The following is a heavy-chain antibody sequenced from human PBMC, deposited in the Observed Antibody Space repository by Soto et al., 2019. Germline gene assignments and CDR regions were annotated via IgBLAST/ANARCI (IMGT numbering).Heavy chain of an antibody. CDR1: RGSISTYY. J-gene: IGHJ4*02. V-gene: IGHV4-59*08. Sequence: SQTLSLTCTVSRGSISTYYWSWIRQLPGKGLECIGYIYYNGNTNYNPSLKSRVTISVDTSKNQFTLNLNSVTAADTAVYYCARHATRSYDYWGQGTLVTVSS. CDR3: ARHATRSYDY. CDR2: IYYNGNT.